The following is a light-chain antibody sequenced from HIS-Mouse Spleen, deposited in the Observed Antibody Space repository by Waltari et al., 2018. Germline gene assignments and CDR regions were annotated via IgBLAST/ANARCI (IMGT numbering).Light chain of an antibody. Sequence: QSALTQPASVSGSPGQSITISCTGTSRDVGGYHDVSWYHQHPGKAPKLMIYEVSNRPSGVSNRFSGSKSGNTASLTISGLQAEDEADYYCSSYTSSSTYVFGTGTKVTVL. CDR1: SRDVGGYHD. V-gene: IGLV2-14*01. J-gene: IGLJ1*01. CDR3: SSYTSSSTYV. CDR2: EVS.